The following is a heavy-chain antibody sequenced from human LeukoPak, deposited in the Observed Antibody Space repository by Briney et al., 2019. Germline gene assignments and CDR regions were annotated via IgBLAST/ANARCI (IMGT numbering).Heavy chain of an antibody. Sequence: PGGSLRLSCADSGFSFSSYSMNWVRQAPGKGLDWVSSISSSSKYIYYADSVKGRFTISRDNAKSSLYLQMNSLTVEDTAVYYCARSPQGTGSPAGYWGQGTLVTVSS. CDR2: ISSSSKYI. D-gene: IGHD1-1*01. V-gene: IGHV3-21*01. J-gene: IGHJ4*02. CDR1: GFSFSSYS. CDR3: ARSPQGTGSPAGY.